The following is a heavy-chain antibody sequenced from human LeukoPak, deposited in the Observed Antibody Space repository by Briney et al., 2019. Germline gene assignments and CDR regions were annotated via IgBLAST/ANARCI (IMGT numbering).Heavy chain of an antibody. Sequence: ASVKVSCKASGYTFSSYGISWVRQAPGQGLEWVGWISVYNGNTDYAQKLQGRVTMTTDTSTSTAYMELRSLISDDTAVYYCARDVARGYTYGHLQDYWGQGTLVTVSS. V-gene: IGHV1-18*01. D-gene: IGHD5-18*01. CDR3: ARDVARGYTYGHLQDY. CDR2: ISVYNGNT. CDR1: GYTFSSYG. J-gene: IGHJ4*02.